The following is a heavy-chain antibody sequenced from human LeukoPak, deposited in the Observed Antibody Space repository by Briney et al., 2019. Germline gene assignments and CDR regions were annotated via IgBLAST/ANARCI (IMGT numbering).Heavy chain of an antibody. D-gene: IGHD1-26*01. CDR2: IYYTGTT. CDR1: GGSISSYY. Sequence: TSETLSLTCTVSGGSISSYYWSWIRQPPGKGLEWIGYIYYTGTTNYNPSLKSRVTISVDTSKNQFSLKVSSVTAADTAVYYCARVVGGTSWFDPWGQGTLVTVSS. J-gene: IGHJ5*02. CDR3: ARVVGGTSWFDP. V-gene: IGHV4-59*01.